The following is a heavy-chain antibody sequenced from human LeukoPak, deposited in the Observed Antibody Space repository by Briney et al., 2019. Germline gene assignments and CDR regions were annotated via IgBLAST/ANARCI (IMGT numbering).Heavy chain of an antibody. V-gene: IGHV4-34*01. CDR1: GGSFSGYY. Sequence: SETLSLTCAVYGGSFSGYYWSWIRQPPGKGLEWIGEINHSGSTNYNPSLKSRVTISVDTSKNQFSLKLSSVTAADTAVYYCARDSDAVADLLFDYWGQGTLVTVSS. D-gene: IGHD6-19*01. J-gene: IGHJ4*02. CDR3: ARDSDAVADLLFDY. CDR2: INHSGST.